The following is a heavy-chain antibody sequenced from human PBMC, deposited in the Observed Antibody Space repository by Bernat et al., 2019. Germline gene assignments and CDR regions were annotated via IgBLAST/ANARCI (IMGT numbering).Heavy chain of an antibody. V-gene: IGHV4-59*08. J-gene: IGHJ4*02. D-gene: IGHD3-16*01. CDR2: IYDSGTT. CDR3: AGSRGRLAVYDKIFDY. Sequence: QVQLHESGPGLVKPSETLSLTCTVSGGSISSYYWSWIRQPPGKGLEWVGYIYDSGTTNYNPSLKSRVTILVDASKNQFSLELTSVTAADTAVYYCAGSRGRLAVYDKIFDYWGQGTLVPVSS. CDR1: GGSISSYY.